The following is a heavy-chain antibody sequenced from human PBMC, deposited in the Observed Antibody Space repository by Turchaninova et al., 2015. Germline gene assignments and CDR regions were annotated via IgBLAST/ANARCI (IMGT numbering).Heavy chain of an antibody. CDR1: GCTFSGSW. V-gene: IGHV3-74*01. CDR3: ARDRNRIVPAGVGY. CDR2: INSDGSST. Sequence: EVQRVESGGGLVQQGGCLRLSGAAFGCTFSGSWMHGVRQAPGKGLVWVSRINSDGSSTDYANSVKGRFTISRDNAKNTLYLQMNSLRAEDTALYYCARDRNRIVPAGVGYWGQATLVTVSS. D-gene: IGHD2-2*01. J-gene: IGHJ4*02.